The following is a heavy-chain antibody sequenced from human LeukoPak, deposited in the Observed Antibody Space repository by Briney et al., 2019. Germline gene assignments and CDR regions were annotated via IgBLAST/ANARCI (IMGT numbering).Heavy chain of an antibody. V-gene: IGHV4-34*01. Sequence: SETLSLTCAVYGVSFSGYYWSWIRQPPGKGLEWIGEINHSGSTNYNPSLKSRVTISVDTSKNQFSLKLSSVTAADTAVYYCARDPNYYGMDVWGQGTTVTVSS. CDR1: GVSFSGYY. CDR2: INHSGST. J-gene: IGHJ6*02. CDR3: ARDPNYYGMDV.